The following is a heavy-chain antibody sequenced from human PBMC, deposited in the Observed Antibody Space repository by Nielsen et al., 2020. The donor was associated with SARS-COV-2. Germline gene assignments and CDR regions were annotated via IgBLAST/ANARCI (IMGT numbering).Heavy chain of an antibody. V-gene: IGHV3-30*04. D-gene: IGHD2-15*01. Sequence: VRQAPGKGLEWVAVISYDGSNKYYADSVKGRFTISRDNSKNTLYLQMNSLRAEDTAVYYCARHILSGYCSGGSCYSDWFDPWGQGTLVTVSS. CDR2: ISYDGSNK. CDR3: ARHILSGYCSGGSCYSDWFDP. J-gene: IGHJ5*02.